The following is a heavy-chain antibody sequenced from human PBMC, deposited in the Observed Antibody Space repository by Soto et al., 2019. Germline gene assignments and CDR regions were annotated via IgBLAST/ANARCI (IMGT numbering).Heavy chain of an antibody. D-gene: IGHD3-22*01. CDR1: GGSISNSNYY. V-gene: IGHV4-39*01. CDR3: QRHSIWLLLSDY. J-gene: IGHJ4*02. CDR2: IYYTGNT. Sequence: SETLCLTWNVSGGSISNSNYYWGWIRQPPGKGLEWIGSIYYTGNTYYNPSLKSRVTISVDTSKNQFSLKLDSVTAADTAVYFCQRHSIWLLLSDYWGQGSLVT.